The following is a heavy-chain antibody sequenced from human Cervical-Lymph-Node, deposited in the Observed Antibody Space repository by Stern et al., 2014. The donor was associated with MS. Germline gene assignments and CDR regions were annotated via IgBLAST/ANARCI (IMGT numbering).Heavy chain of an antibody. Sequence: QITLKESGPTLVKPTETLTLTCSLSGFSIRTSGVGVGWIRQPPGKALEWLALIYSEEDNPYSPSLKSRLTVSQDTSKTQVVLTMTNMDPVDTATYYCARQGNVDWSPHSYYVMDVWGQGTTVTVTS. CDR1: GFSIRTSGVG. J-gene: IGHJ6*02. V-gene: IGHV2-5*02. CDR2: IYSEEDN. D-gene: IGHD3-9*01. CDR3: ARQGNVDWSPHSYYVMDV.